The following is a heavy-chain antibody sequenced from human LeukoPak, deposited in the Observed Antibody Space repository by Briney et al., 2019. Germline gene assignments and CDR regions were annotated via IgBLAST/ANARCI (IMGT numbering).Heavy chain of an antibody. CDR1: GFTFSSYG. J-gene: IGHJ4*02. CDR2: ISYDGSNK. V-gene: IGHV3-30*03. Sequence: GRSLRLSCAASGFTFSSYGMHWVRQAPGKGLEWVAVISYDGSNKYYADSVKGRFTISRDNSKNTLYLQMNSLRAEDTAVYYCARAGYYYDSSGYQLSAFDYWGQGTLVTVSS. CDR3: ARAGYYYDSSGYQLSAFDY. D-gene: IGHD3-22*01.